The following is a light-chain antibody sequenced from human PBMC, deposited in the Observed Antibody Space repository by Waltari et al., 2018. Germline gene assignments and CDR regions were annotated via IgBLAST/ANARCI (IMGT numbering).Light chain of an antibody. CDR1: QTISTW. V-gene: IGKV1-5*03. J-gene: IGKJ2*01. CDR3: QQHGNHSPYT. Sequence: DIQMTQSPSSLSASVGDRVTITCRASQTISTWLAWYQQKPGKAPKLLIYKASSLETGVPSRFSGSGSGTEFTLTISSLQPDDCATYYCQQHGNHSPYTSGQGTKLEIK. CDR2: KAS.